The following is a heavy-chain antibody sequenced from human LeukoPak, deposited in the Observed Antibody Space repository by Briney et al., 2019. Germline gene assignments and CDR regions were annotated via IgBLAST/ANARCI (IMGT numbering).Heavy chain of an antibody. D-gene: IGHD3-22*01. CDR2: INPNSGGT. CDR3: AGVSDYYDSSGYLDY. CDR1: GYTFTGYY. V-gene: IGHV1-2*02. Sequence: ASVKVSCXASGYTFTGYYMHWVRQAPGQGLEWMGWINPNSGGTNYAQKFQGRVTMTRDTSISTAYMELSRLRSDDTAVYYCAGVSDYYDSSGYLDYWGLGTLVTVSS. J-gene: IGHJ4*02.